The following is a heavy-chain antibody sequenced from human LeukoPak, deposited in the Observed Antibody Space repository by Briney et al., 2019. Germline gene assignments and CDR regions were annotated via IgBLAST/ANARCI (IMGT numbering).Heavy chain of an antibody. Sequence: GGSLRLSCAASGFTFSTYAMSWVRQAPGKGLEWVANINEDGSYKFHADSVKGRLTISRDNAKNSLYLQMNSLRADDTAVYYCARDATRGGDNDYWGQGTRVIVSS. CDR1: GFTFSTYA. CDR2: INEDGSYK. CDR3: ARDATRGGDNDY. J-gene: IGHJ4*02. V-gene: IGHV3-7*01. D-gene: IGHD2-21*02.